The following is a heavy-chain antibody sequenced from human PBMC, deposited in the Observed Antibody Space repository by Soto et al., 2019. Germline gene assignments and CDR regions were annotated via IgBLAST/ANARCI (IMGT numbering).Heavy chain of an antibody. J-gene: IGHJ4*02. Sequence: QVQLVQSGAEVQRPGASVKVSCKTSGYIFKNYGISWVRQAPGQGLAWMGWIYPKEDRANFAQNFQGRVTLTTDTPRSTAYIELRSLRFDDSAVYFCARDIDYDIDYWGQGTLVTVSS. V-gene: IGHV1-18*01. CDR3: ARDIDYDIDY. D-gene: IGHD4-17*01. CDR1: GYIFKNYG. CDR2: IYPKEDRA.